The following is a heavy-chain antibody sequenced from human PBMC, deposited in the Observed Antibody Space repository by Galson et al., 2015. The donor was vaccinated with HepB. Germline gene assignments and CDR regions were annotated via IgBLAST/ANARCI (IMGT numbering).Heavy chain of an antibody. V-gene: IGHV3-23*01. J-gene: IGHJ4*02. CDR2: IIGYDNTT. D-gene: IGHD3-16*01. CDR3: VKGAWADY. Sequence: SPRLSCAASGFTFSTFDMTWVRQAPGKGLEWVSTIIGYDNTTYYADSVRGRFTISKDKSKNTLYLQMNSLRVEDTALYYCVKGAWADYWGQGTLVTVSS. CDR1: GFTFSTFD.